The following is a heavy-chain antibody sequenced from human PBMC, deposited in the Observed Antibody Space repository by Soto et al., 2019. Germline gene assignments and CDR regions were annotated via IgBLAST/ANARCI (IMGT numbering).Heavy chain of an antibody. CDR1: GGTFSSYA. Sequence: QVQLVQSGAEVKKPGSSVKVSCKASGGTFSSYAISCVRQAPGQGLEWMGGIIPIFGTANYAQKFQGRVTITADKATSTAYMALISMRAEDTAVYYFARPYSSGWYEFDYWGQGTLVTVSS. V-gene: IGHV1-69*06. J-gene: IGHJ4*02. D-gene: IGHD6-19*01. CDR3: ARPYSSGWYEFDY. CDR2: IIPIFGTA.